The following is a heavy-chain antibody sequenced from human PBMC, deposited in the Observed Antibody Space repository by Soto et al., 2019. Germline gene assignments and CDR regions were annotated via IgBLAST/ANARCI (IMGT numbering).Heavy chain of an antibody. CDR3: VRDRLPLGELSPGEY. CDR2: NR. D-gene: IGHD3-16*02. CDR1: GYTFTNYR. Sequence: QVQLMQSGPEVKKTGASVKVSCKASGYTFTNYRINWVRQAPGQGLEWMGYNRNYAQKLQGRVTMTTDTATSTAYMELRSLRSDDTAVYYCVRDRLPLGELSPGEYWGQGTVVTVSS. V-gene: IGHV1-18*01. J-gene: IGHJ4*02.